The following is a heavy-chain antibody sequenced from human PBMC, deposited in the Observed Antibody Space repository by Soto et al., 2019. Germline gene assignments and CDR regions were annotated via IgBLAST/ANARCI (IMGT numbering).Heavy chain of an antibody. V-gene: IGHV1-69*13. D-gene: IGHD1-1*01. CDR3: ARGSWDDVSAHYYMDV. J-gene: IGHJ6*03. CDR1: GGTFSSYA. Sequence: SVKVSCKASGGTFSSYAIGWVRQAPGQGLEWMGGIIPIFGTANYAQKFQGRVTITADESKNQFSLQLNSVTPEDTAVYYCARGSWDDVSAHYYMDVWGKGTTVTVS. CDR2: IIPIFGTA.